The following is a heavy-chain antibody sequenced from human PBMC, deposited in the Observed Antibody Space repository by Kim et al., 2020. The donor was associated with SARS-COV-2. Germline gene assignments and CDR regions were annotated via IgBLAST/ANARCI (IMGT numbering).Heavy chain of an antibody. CDR3: AGPREIMVRGVINPDYYGMDV. Sequence: SVKVSCKASGGTFSSYAISWVRQAPGQGLEWMGGIIPIFGTANYAQKFQGRVTITADESTSTAYMELSSLRSEDTAVYYCAGPREIMVRGVINPDYYGMDVWGQGTTVTVSS. D-gene: IGHD3-10*01. J-gene: IGHJ6*02. V-gene: IGHV1-69*13. CDR1: GGTFSSYA. CDR2: IIPIFGTA.